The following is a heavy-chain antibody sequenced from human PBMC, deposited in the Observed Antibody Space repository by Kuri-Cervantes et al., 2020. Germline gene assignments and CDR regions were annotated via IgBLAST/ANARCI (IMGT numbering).Heavy chain of an antibody. D-gene: IGHD5-12*01. CDR3: AKGPMRGYSGYPKQGYFDY. CDR1: GFTFSSYS. Sequence: GESLKISCAASGFTFSSYSMNWVRQAPGKGLEWVSSISSSSSYIYYADSVKGRFTISRDNAKNSLYLQMNSLRAEDTAVYYCAKGPMRGYSGYPKQGYFDYWGQGTLVTVSS. CDR2: ISSSSSYI. J-gene: IGHJ4*02. V-gene: IGHV3-21*04.